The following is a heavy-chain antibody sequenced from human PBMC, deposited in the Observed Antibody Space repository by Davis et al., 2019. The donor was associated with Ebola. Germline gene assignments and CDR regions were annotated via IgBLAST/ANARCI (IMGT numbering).Heavy chain of an antibody. J-gene: IGHJ4*02. V-gene: IGHV7-4-1*02. CDR2: INTNTGNP. Sequence: AASVKVSCKASGYTFISYAMNWVRQAPGQGLEWMGLINTNTGNPTYAQGFTGRFVFSLDTSVSTAYLQISSLKAEDTAVYYCARCEENSDTTMVSCFDHWGQGTLVTVSS. CDR3: ARCEENSDTTMVSCFDH. CDR1: GYTFISYA. D-gene: IGHD5-18*01.